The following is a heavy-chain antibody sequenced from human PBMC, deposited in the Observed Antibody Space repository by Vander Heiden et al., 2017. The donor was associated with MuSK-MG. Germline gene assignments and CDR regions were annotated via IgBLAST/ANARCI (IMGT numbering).Heavy chain of an antibody. J-gene: IGHJ4*02. CDR1: GFTFDDYA. CDR2: ISWDGGST. Sequence: EVQLVESGGVVVQPGGSLRLSCAASGFTFDDYAMHWVRQAPGKGLEWVSLISWDGGSTYYADSVKGRFTISRDNSKNSLYVQMNSLRAGDTALYYCAKGSGSGSYYPFDHWGQGTLVTVSS. CDR3: AKGSGSGSYYPFDH. D-gene: IGHD3-10*01. V-gene: IGHV3-43D*04.